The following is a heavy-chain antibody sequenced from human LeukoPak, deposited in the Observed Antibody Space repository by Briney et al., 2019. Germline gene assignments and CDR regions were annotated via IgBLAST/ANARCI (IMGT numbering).Heavy chain of an antibody. CDR1: GFTFSSYA. Sequence: GGSLRLSCAASGFTFSSYAMSWVSQAPGKGLEWVSAISGSGGSTYYADSVKGRFTISRDNSKNTLYLQMNSLRAEDTAVYYCAKAPYYYDSSGYYDYWGQGTLVTVSS. D-gene: IGHD3-22*01. J-gene: IGHJ4*02. V-gene: IGHV3-23*01. CDR3: AKAPYYYDSSGYYDY. CDR2: ISGSGGST.